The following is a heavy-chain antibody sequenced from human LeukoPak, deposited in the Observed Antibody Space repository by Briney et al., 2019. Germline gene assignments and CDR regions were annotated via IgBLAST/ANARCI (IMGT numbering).Heavy chain of an antibody. CDR3: ARCGRITILGVAGRTGFDP. CDR1: GFTFSDYY. J-gene: IGHJ5*02. Sequence: PGGSLRLSCAASGFTFSDYYMSWIRQAPGKGLEWVSYISSSGNIIYYADSVKGRFTISRDNAKNSLYLQMNSLRADGTAVYYCARCGRITILGVAGRTGFDPWGQGILVTVSS. D-gene: IGHD3-3*01. V-gene: IGHV3-11*04. CDR2: ISSSGNII.